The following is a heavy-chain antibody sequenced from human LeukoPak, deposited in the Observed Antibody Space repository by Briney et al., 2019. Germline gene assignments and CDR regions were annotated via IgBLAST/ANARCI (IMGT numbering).Heavy chain of an antibody. J-gene: IGHJ5*02. CDR2: IFYSGTT. D-gene: IGHD6-13*01. V-gene: IGHV4-59*08. CDR3: ARHRIPADSYDP. Sequence: SETLSLTCTVPGGSISNYYWSWIRQPPGKGLERIGYIFYSGTTNYNPSLKSRVTLSVDTSKNQFSLKLSSVTAADTAVYYCARHRIPADSYDPWGQGTLVTVSS. CDR1: GGSISNYY.